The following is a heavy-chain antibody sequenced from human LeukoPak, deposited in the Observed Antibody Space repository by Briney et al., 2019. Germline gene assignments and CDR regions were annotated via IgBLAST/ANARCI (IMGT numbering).Heavy chain of an antibody. CDR2: IYYSGST. J-gene: IGHJ4*02. V-gene: IGHV4-59*08. CDR1: GGSISSYY. D-gene: IGHD1-26*01. Sequence: SETLSLTCTVSGGSISSYYWSWIRQPPGKGLEWVGYIYYSGSTNYNPSLKSRVTISVDTSKNQFSLKLSSVTAADTAVYYCARCSGSYFDYWGQGTLVTVSS. CDR3: ARCSGSYFDY.